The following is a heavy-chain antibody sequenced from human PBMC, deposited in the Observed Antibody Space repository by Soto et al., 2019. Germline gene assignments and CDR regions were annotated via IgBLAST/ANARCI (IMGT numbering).Heavy chain of an antibody. Sequence: EVQMVESGGGLVQPGGSLRLSCVASGFTFSNYRMYWVRQAPGEGLVWVSRINNDGSVSSYADSVKGRLTISRDNVKNTLYLQMDSLRAEDTAVYYCARGDCVGGTCNSLAGSFYYYMDVWGKGTTVTVFS. CDR2: INNDGSVS. J-gene: IGHJ6*03. CDR1: GFTFSNYR. V-gene: IGHV3-74*01. CDR3: ARGDCVGGTCNSLAGSFYYYMDV. D-gene: IGHD2-15*01.